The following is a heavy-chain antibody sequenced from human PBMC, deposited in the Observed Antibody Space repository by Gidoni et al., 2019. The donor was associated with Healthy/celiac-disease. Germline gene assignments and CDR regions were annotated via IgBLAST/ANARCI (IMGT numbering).Heavy chain of an antibody. J-gene: IGHJ4*02. V-gene: IGHV5-51*01. CDR2: IYPGDSDT. CDR1: GYSFTSYW. CDR3: ARGGSYYDFWSGYQLGKYYFDY. Sequence: EVQLVQSGAEVKKPGESLKISCKGSGYSFTSYWIGWVRQMPGKGLEWMGIIYPGDSDTRYSPSFQGQVTISADKPISTAYLQWSSLKASDTAMYYCARGGSYYDFWSGYQLGKYYFDYWGQGTLVTVSS. D-gene: IGHD3-3*01.